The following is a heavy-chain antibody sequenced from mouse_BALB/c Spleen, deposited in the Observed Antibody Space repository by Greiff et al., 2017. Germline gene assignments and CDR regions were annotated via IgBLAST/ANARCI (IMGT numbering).Heavy chain of an antibody. CDR2: ILPGSGST. Sequence: QVQLQQSGAELMKPGASVKISCKASGYTFSSYWIDWLKQRPGHGLEWIGEILPGSGSTNYNEKFKGKATFTADTSSNTAYMQLSSLTSEDSAVYYCARSHYGSSSLDYWGQGTTLTVSS. CDR1: GYTFSSYW. CDR3: ARSHYGSSSLDY. J-gene: IGHJ2*01. V-gene: IGHV1-9*01. D-gene: IGHD1-1*01.